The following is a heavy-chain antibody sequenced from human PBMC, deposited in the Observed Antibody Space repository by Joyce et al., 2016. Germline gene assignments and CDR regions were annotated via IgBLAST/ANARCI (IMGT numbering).Heavy chain of an antibody. D-gene: IGHD5-24*01. CDR1: GFSFNTYS. CDR2: ISDSSGTI. J-gene: IGHJ4*02. V-gene: IGHV3-48*02. CDR3: ARVGRTGYTCDY. Sequence: EVQLVESGGGLVQPGGSLRLSCAASGFSFNTYSINWVRQAPGKELEWLSYISDSSGTIYNADSVKGRFTSSRDNAKNSVYLQMNSLRDEDTAVYYCARVGRTGYTCDYWGQGTLVTVSS.